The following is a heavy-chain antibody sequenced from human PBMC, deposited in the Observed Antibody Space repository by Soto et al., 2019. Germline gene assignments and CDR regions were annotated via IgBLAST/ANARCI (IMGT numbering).Heavy chain of an antibody. V-gene: IGHV4-59*08. CDR2: IYYSGST. CDR1: GGSISSYY. D-gene: IGHD3-3*01. CDR3: ARHGNDFWSGYDTLQDMDV. Sequence: SETLSLTCTVSGGSISSYYWSWIRQPPGKGLEWIGYIYYSGSTNYNPSLKSRVNISVDTSKNQFSLKLSSVTAADTAVYYCARHGNDFWSGYDTLQDMDVWGKGTTVTVSS. J-gene: IGHJ6*03.